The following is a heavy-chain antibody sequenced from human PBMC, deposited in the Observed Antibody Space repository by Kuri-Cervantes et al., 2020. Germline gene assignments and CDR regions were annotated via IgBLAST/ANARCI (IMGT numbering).Heavy chain of an antibody. CDR3: AREEGDPLLYGMDV. D-gene: IGHD2-2*01. V-gene: IGHV3-66*01. J-gene: IGHJ6*02. CDR1: GFTFSSYS. Sequence: GGSLRLSCAASGFTFSSYSMSWVRQAPGKGLEGVSVIYSGGSTYYADSVKGRFTISRDNSKNTLYLQMNSLRAEDTAVYYCAREEGDPLLYGMDVWGQGTTVTVSS. CDR2: IYSGGST.